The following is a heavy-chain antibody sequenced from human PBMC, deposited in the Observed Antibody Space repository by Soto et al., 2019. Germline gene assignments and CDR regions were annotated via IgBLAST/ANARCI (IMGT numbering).Heavy chain of an antibody. V-gene: IGHV6-1*01. Sequence: SQTLSLPCAISGDSVSSNSAAWNWIRQSPSRGLEWLGRTYYRSKWYNDYAVSVKSRITINPDTSKNQFSLQLNSVTPEDTAVYYCASQDYDSSGYYPHWFDPWGQGTLVTVSS. CDR3: ASQDYDSSGYYPHWFDP. CDR2: TYYRSKWYN. D-gene: IGHD3-22*01. J-gene: IGHJ5*02. CDR1: GDSVSSNSAA.